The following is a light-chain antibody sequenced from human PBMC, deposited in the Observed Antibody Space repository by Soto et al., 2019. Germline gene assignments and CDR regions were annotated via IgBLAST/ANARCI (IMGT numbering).Light chain of an antibody. CDR1: SSNIGEGYD. Sequence: QSVLTQPPSVSGAPGQRVTISCTGSSSNIGEGYDVHWYQQLPGTAPKLLIYDNNNWPSGVPDRFSGSKSGTSASLAITGLQAEDEADYYCQSYDNSLSVEFGGGTKVTVL. CDR3: QSYDNSLSVE. V-gene: IGLV1-40*01. J-gene: IGLJ2*01. CDR2: DNN.